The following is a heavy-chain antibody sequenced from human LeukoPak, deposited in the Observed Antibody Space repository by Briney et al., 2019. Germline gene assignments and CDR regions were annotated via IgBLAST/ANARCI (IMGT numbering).Heavy chain of an antibody. Sequence: SSETLSLTCTVSGGSISSYYWSWIRQPAGKGLEWIGRIYTSGSTNYNPSLKSRVTMSVDTSKNQFSLKLSSVPAADTAVYYCARAYSGSYVSAFDIWGQGTMVTVSS. CDR2: IYTSGST. D-gene: IGHD1-26*01. CDR3: ARAYSGSYVSAFDI. J-gene: IGHJ3*02. V-gene: IGHV4-4*07. CDR1: GGSISSYY.